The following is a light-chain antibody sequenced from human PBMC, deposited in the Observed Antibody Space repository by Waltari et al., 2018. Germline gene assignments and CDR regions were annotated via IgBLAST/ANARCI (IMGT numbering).Light chain of an antibody. V-gene: IGLV2-14*01. CDR1: SSDVGGYNY. Sequence: QSALTQPASVSGSPGQSITISCTGTSSDVGGYNYVSWYQQHPGKAPKRMIYDVSNRPSGVSNRFSGSKSGNTASLTISGLQAEDEADYYCSSYTSSSTLSVFGTGTKVTVL. J-gene: IGLJ1*01. CDR3: SSYTSSSTLSV. CDR2: DVS.